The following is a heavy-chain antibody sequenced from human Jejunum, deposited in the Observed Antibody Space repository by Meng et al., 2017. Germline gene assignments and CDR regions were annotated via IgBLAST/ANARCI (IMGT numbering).Heavy chain of an antibody. CDR3: GRAWSLDL. CDR1: GSTFTNAW. CDR2: IKSKPNGGTT. Sequence: VLVCEDGASLLTPGGSLRLSCAAAGSTFTNAWMNWVRQAPWKGLEWVGRIKSKPNGGTTDYAAPFKGRFTISRDDSKQTVYLEMNSLKTDDTAVYYCGRAWSLDLWGRGTLVTVSS. V-gene: IGHV3-15*01. J-gene: IGHJ2*01.